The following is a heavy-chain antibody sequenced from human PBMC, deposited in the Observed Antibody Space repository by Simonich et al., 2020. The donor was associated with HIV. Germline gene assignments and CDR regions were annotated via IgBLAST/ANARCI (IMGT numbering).Heavy chain of an antibody. Sequence: QITLKESGPTLVKPTQTLTLTCTFSGLSLSTSGVGVGWIRQPPGKALEWLALIYWDVDKRYSPSLKSRLTITKDTSKNQVVLTMTNMDPVDTATYYCAHSPGGGSGSYYNYFDYWGQGTLVTVSS. CDR3: AHSPGGGSGSYYNYFDY. J-gene: IGHJ4*02. V-gene: IGHV2-5*02. D-gene: IGHD3-10*01. CDR2: IYWDVDK. CDR1: GLSLSTSGVG.